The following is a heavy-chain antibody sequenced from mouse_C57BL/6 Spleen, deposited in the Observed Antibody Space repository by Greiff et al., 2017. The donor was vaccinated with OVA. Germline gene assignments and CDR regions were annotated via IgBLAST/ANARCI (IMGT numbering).Heavy chain of an antibody. Sequence: QVQLKQSGAELVRPGASVTLSCKASGYTFTDYEMHWVKQTPVHGLEWIGAIDPETGGTAYNQKFKGKAILTADKSSSTAYMELHSLTSEDSAVYYCTRRNYANYWGQGTTLTVSS. J-gene: IGHJ2*01. V-gene: IGHV1-15*01. D-gene: IGHD2-1*01. CDR1: GYTFTDYE. CDR3: TRRNYANY. CDR2: IDPETGGT.